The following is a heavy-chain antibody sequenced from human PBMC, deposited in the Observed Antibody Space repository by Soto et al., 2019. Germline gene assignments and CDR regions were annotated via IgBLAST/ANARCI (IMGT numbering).Heavy chain of an antibody. J-gene: IGHJ4*02. CDR2: IIPIFGTA. D-gene: IGHD2-15*01. CDR3: ARYCSGGSCYLQFDY. CDR1: GGTFSSYA. Sequence: SVKVSCKASGGTFSSYAISWVRQAPGQGLEWMGGIIPIFGTANYAQKFQGRVTITADESTSTAYMELSSLRSEDTAVYYCARYCSGGSCYLQFDYWGQGTLVTVSS. V-gene: IGHV1-69*13.